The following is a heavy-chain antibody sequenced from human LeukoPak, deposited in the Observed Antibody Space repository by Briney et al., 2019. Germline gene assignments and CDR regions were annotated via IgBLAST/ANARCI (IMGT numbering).Heavy chain of an antibody. D-gene: IGHD3-22*01. CDR1: GYSFTSYW. J-gene: IGHJ4*02. CDR2: IYPGDPDT. V-gene: IGHV5-51*01. Sequence: GESLQISCKGSGYSFTSYWIGWVRQTPGKGLEWMGIIYPGDPDTRYSPSFQGQVTISADKSISTAYLQWSSLKASDTAMYYCARRRYYYDSSGYPSNGFDYWGQGTLVTVSS. CDR3: ARRRYYYDSSGYPSNGFDY.